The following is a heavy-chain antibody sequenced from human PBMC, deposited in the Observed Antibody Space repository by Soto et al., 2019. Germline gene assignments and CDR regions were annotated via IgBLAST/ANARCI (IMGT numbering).Heavy chain of an antibody. D-gene: IGHD3-16*02. Sequence: EVQLLESGGGLVQPGGSLRLTCAGSGFNFSSYAMNWVRQAPGKGLEWVSSIKNNGGGTYYADPMKGRFTISRDNSKNTLYLKMNSLRAEDTAVYYCAKAKGLGSYRWPMDVWGQGTAVTVSS. CDR3: AKAKGLGSYRWPMDV. V-gene: IGHV3-23*01. CDR1: GFNFSSYA. J-gene: IGHJ6*02. CDR2: IKNNGGGT.